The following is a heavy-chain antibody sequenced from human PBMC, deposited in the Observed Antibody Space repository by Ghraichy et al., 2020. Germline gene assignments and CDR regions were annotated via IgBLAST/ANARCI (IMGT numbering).Heavy chain of an antibody. CDR2: IYYSGST. CDR3: ASVQLERLGNTYYYYYMDV. Sequence: SETLSLTCTVSGGSISSYYWSWIRQPPGKGLEWIGYIYYSGSTNYNPSLKSRVTISVDTSKNQFSLKLSSVTAADTAVYYCASVQLERLGNTYYYYYMDVWGKGTTVTVSS. CDR1: GGSISSYY. V-gene: IGHV4-59*08. D-gene: IGHD1-1*01. J-gene: IGHJ6*03.